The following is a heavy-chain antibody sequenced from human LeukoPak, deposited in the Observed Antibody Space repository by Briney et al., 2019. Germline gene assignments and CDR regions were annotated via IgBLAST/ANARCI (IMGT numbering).Heavy chain of an antibody. CDR3: AWSPLEYYFDY. Sequence: PSETLSLTCTVSGGSISSSSYYWGWIRQPPGKGPEWIGSIYYSGSTYYNPSLKSRLTISVDTSKNQFSLKLSSVTAADSAVYYCAWSPLEYYFDYWGQGTLVTVSS. CDR2: IYYSGST. CDR1: GGSISSSSYY. V-gene: IGHV4-39*01. D-gene: IGHD3-3*01. J-gene: IGHJ4*02.